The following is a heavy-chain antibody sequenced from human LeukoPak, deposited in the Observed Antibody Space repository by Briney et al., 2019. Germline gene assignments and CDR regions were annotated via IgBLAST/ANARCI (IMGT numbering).Heavy chain of an antibody. D-gene: IGHD3-16*01. J-gene: IGHJ4*02. CDR3: ASLIRGREYGNLDVDY. V-gene: IGHV1-2*02. Sequence: ASVKVSCKASGYIFIGYYIHWVRQAPGQGLEWMGWINPNSGGTNYAQKFQGRVTMTRDTSVSTAYMELSRLTSDDTAVYFCASLIRGREYGNLDVDYWGQGTLVTVPS. CDR1: GYIFIGYY. CDR2: INPNSGGT.